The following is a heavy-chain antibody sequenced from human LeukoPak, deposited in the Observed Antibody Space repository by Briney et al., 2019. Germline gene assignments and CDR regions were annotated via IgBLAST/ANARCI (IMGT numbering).Heavy chain of an antibody. J-gene: IGHJ4*02. CDR1: GGSIRNYY. V-gene: IGHV4-59*01. CDR2: TFYSGST. Sequence: SETLSLTCSVSGGSIRNYYRSWIRQPPGKGLEWIGFTFYSGSTNYNPSLKNRVTISVDTSKNQFSLKLTSVTAADTAMYYCAREGSGGRYFDFWGQGALVAVFS. D-gene: IGHD3-16*01. CDR3: AREGSGGRYFDF.